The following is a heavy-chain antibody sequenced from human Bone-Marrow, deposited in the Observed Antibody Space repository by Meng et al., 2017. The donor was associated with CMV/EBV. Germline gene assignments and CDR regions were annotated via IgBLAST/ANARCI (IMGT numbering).Heavy chain of an antibody. CDR3: ARRGGSSLHWFDP. J-gene: IGHJ5*02. D-gene: IGHD6-6*01. Sequence: KGSGYIFTSYWIGWVRQMHGKGLEWMGIIYPRDSIIRYNPSFQGHVTISADKSIRTAYLQWSSLKASDTAIYYCARRGGSSLHWFDPWGQGTLVTVSS. V-gene: IGHV5-51*01. CDR1: GYIFTSYW. CDR2: IYPRDSII.